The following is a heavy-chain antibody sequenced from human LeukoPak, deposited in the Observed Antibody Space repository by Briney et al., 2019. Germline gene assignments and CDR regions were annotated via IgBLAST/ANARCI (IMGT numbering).Heavy chain of an antibody. CDR3: ARGNSYGDYVGY. V-gene: IGHV3-15*01. CDR2: IKSKTDGGTT. Sequence: PGGSLRLSCAASGFTFSNVWMSWVRQAPGKGLEWVARIKSKTDGGTTDYAAPVKGRFTISRDDSKNTLFLQMNSLRAEDTAVYYCARGNSYGDYVGYWGQGTLVTVSS. D-gene: IGHD4-17*01. J-gene: IGHJ4*02. CDR1: GFTFSNVW.